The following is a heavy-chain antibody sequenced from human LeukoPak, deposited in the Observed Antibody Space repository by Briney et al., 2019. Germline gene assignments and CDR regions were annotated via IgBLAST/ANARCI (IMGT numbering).Heavy chain of an antibody. D-gene: IGHD2-2*01. V-gene: IGHV4-59*01. Sequence: SETLSLTCTVSGGSISSYYWSWIRQPPGKGLEWIGYIYYSGSTNYNPSLKSRVTISVDTSKNQFSLKLSSVTAADTAVYYCARATCSSTSCYYRVYYFDYWGQGTLVTVSS. CDR3: ARATCSSTSCYYRVYYFDY. CDR1: GGSISSYY. J-gene: IGHJ4*02. CDR2: IYYSGST.